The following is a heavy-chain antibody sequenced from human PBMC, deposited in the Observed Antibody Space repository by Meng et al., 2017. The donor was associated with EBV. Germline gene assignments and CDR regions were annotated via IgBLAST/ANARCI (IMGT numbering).Heavy chain of an antibody. V-gene: IGHV1-18*01. J-gene: IGHJ4*02. Sequence: QVPLVQYGAEVKRPGASVKVSCKASVYTFTSYGISWVRQAPGQGLEWMGWISAYNGNTNYAQKLQGRVTMTTDTATSTAYMELRSLRSDDTAVYYCARDGRLYDTPSPFDYWGQGTLVTVSS. CDR2: ISAYNGNT. CDR3: ARDGRLYDTPSPFDY. D-gene: IGHD3-22*01. CDR1: VYTFTSYG.